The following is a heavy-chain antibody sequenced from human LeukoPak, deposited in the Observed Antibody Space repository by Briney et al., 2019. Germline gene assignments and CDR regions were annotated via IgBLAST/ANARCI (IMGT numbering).Heavy chain of an antibody. CDR2: INTDGSTT. CDR1: GFTFSSYW. D-gene: IGHD1-26*01. V-gene: IGHV3-74*01. J-gene: IGHJ4*02. Sequence: PGGSLRLSCAPSGFTFSSYWMHWVRQAPGKGLVWISGINTDGSTTSYADSVKGRFTISRDNANNTLYLQMNSLRAEDTAVYYCARNSGSNRPVDCWGQGTLVAVSS. CDR3: ARNSGSNRPVDC.